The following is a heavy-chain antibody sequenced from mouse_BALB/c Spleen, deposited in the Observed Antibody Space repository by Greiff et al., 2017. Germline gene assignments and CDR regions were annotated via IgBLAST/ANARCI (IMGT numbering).Heavy chain of an antibody. CDR2: INSNGGST. Sequence: EVQGVESGGGLVKPGGSLKLSCAASGFTFSSYAMSWVRQTPEKRLEWVATINSNGGSTYYPDTVKGRFTISRDNAKNTLYLQMSSLKSEDTALYYCARQGLRGSWYFDVWGAGTTVTVSS. V-gene: IGHV5-12-1*01. CDR1: GFTFSSYA. D-gene: IGHD3-1*01. CDR3: ARQGLRGSWYFDV. J-gene: IGHJ1*01.